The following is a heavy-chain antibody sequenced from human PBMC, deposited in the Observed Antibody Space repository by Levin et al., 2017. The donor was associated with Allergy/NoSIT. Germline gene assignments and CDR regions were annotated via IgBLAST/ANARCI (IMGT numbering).Heavy chain of an antibody. D-gene: IGHD6-13*01. Sequence: SVKVSCKASGGTFSSYAISWVRQAPGQGLEWMGGIIPIFGTANYAQKFQGRVTITADESTSTAYMELSSLRSEDTAVYYCARVGLAAAGTMYYYYYMDGWGKGTTVTVSS. CDR1: GGTFSSYA. CDR3: ARVGLAAAGTMYYYYYMDG. CDR2: IIPIFGTA. J-gene: IGHJ6*03. V-gene: IGHV1-69*13.